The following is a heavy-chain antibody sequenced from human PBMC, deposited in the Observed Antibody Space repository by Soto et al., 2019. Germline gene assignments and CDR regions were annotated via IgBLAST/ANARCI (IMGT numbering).Heavy chain of an antibody. J-gene: IGHJ5*02. D-gene: IGHD6-13*01. Sequence: GGSLRLSCAASGFTFSSYGMHWVRQAPGKGLEWVAVISYDGSNKYYADSVKGRFTISRDNSKNSLYLQMNSLRAEDTAVYYCARHPERIAEIGWFDPWGQGTLVTVSS. CDR1: GFTFSSYG. V-gene: IGHV3-30*03. CDR3: ARHPERIAEIGWFDP. CDR2: ISYDGSNK.